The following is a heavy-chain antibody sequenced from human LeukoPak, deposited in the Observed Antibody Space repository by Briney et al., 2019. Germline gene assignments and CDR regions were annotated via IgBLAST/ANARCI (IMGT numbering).Heavy chain of an antibody. V-gene: IGHV4-59*01. Sequence: PSETLSLTCTVSGGSIRNYYWSWIRQPPGKGLEWIVYIYYSGSTNYNPSLKSRVTISVDTSKNQFSLKLSSVTAADTAVYYCARVYYSSSYDYWYFDLWGRGTLVTVSS. CDR3: ARVYYSSSYDYWYFDL. D-gene: IGHD6-13*01. CDR2: IYYSGST. J-gene: IGHJ2*01. CDR1: GGSIRNYY.